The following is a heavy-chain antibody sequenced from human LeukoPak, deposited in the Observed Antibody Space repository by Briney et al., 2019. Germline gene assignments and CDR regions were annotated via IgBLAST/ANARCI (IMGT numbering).Heavy chain of an antibody. CDR2: MNPNSGNT. CDR3: ARGLRFSHAFDI. Sequence: ASVKVSCKASGYTFTSYDINWVRQATGQGLEWMGWMNPNSGNTGYAQKFQSRVTITRNTSISTAYMELSSLRSEDTAVYYCARGLRFSHAFDIWGQGTMVTVSS. CDR1: GYTFTSYD. V-gene: IGHV1-8*03. J-gene: IGHJ3*02. D-gene: IGHD3-3*01.